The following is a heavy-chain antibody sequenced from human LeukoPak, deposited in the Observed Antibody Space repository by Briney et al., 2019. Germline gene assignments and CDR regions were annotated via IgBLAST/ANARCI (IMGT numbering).Heavy chain of an antibody. D-gene: IGHD3-10*01. Sequence: GESLKISCKASGYSFTSYWIGWLRQMPGKGLEWMGIIYPGDSDTRYSPSSQGQVTISADKSINTAYLQWNSLKASDTAIYYCARPYYASGTYYNKFWYFDLWGRGTLVTVSS. J-gene: IGHJ2*01. CDR2: IYPGDSDT. CDR1: GYSFTSYW. CDR3: ARPYYASGTYYNKFWYFDL. V-gene: IGHV5-51*01.